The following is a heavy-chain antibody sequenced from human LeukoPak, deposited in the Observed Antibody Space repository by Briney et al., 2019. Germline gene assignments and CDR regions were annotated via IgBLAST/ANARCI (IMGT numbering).Heavy chain of an antibody. CDR3: ARAGGVHDTPMDLDY. CDR1: GASISSHY. D-gene: IGHD5-18*01. Sequence: SETRSLTCTVSGASISSHYWSWIRPPPGKVLEWIGDFCYSGSTNYNPSLKSRVTISVDPSKNQFSLKLSSVTAADTAVYYCARAGGVHDTPMDLDYWGQGTLVTVSS. CDR2: FCYSGST. J-gene: IGHJ4*02. V-gene: IGHV4-59*11.